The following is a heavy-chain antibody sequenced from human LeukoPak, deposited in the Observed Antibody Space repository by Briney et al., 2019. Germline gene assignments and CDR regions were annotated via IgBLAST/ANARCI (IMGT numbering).Heavy chain of an antibody. V-gene: IGHV1-8*01. CDR1: GYTFTSYD. Sequence: ASVKVSCKASGYTFTSYDINWVRQATGQGLEWMGWMNPNSGNTGYAQKLQGRVTMTRNTSISTAYMELSSLRSEDTAVYYCASLVGGVFWSGYYTEDYWGQGTLVTVSS. CDR2: MNPNSGNT. D-gene: IGHD3-3*01. CDR3: ASLVGGVFWSGYYTEDY. J-gene: IGHJ4*02.